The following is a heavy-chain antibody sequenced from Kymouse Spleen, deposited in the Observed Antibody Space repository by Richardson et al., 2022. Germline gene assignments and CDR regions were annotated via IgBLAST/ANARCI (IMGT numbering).Heavy chain of an antibody. CDR1: GFTFSNAW. J-gene: IGHJ4*02. D-gene: IGHD5-12*01. Sequence: EVQLVESGGGLVKPGGSLRLSCAASGFTFSNAWMSWVRQAPGKGLEWVGRIKSKTDGGTTDYAAPVKGRFTISRDDSKNTLYLQMNSLKTEDTAVYYCTTDPYVDIVATSDYWGQGTLVTVSS. CDR2: IKSKTDGGTT. V-gene: IGHV3-15*01. CDR3: TTDPYVDIVATSDY.